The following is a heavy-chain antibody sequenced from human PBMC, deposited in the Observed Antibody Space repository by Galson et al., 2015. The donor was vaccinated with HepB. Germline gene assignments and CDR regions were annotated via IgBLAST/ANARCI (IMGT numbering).Heavy chain of an antibody. Sequence: SVKVSCKASGYTFTSYYMHWVRQAPGQGLEWMGIINPSGGSTSYAQKFQGRVTMTRDTSTSTAYMELSSLRSEDTAVYYCARDPRIVVLRGDPFDIWGQGTMVTVSS. CDR2: INPSGGST. J-gene: IGHJ3*02. D-gene: IGHD3-22*01. CDR3: ARDPRIVVLRGDPFDI. CDR1: GYTFTSYY. V-gene: IGHV1-46*01.